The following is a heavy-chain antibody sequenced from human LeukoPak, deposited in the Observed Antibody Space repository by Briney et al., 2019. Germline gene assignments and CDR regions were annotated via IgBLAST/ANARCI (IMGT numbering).Heavy chain of an antibody. CDR2: MNPNSSNT. V-gene: IGHV1-8*02. D-gene: IGHD3-16*01. CDR3: ARAYYDYVWRAPGSDY. CDR1: GYTFTGYY. J-gene: IGHJ4*02. Sequence: ASVKVSCKASGYTFTGYYMHWVRQAPGQGLEWMGWMNPNSSNTGYAQKFQGRVTMTRNTSISTAYMELSSLRSEDTAVYYCARAYYDYVWRAPGSDYWGEGTLVTVSS.